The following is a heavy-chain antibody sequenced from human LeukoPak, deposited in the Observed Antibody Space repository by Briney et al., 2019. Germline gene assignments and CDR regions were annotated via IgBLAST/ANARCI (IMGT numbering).Heavy chain of an antibody. Sequence: PSETLSLTCAVYGGSFSGYYWSWIRQPPGKGLEWIGEINHSGSTNYNPSLKSRVTISVDTSKNQFSLKLSSVTAADTAVYYCARWGNCSSTSCYGGYYYGMDVWGQGTTVTVS. D-gene: IGHD2-2*01. CDR2: INHSGST. J-gene: IGHJ6*02. CDR1: GGSFSGYY. CDR3: ARWGNCSSTSCYGGYYYGMDV. V-gene: IGHV4-34*01.